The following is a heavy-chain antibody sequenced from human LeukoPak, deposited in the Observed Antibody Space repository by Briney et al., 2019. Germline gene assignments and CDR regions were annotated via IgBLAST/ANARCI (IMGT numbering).Heavy chain of an antibody. J-gene: IGHJ4*02. D-gene: IGHD5-12*01. CDR2: ISSSSSYI. CDR3: ASHSGYDIQKRDY. CDR1: GFTFSSYW. Sequence: GGSLRLSCAASGFTFSSYWMSWVRQAPGKGLEWVSSISSSSSYIYYADSVKGRFTISRDNAKNSLYLQMNSLRAEDTAVYYCASHSGYDIQKRDYWGQGTLVTVSS. V-gene: IGHV3-21*01.